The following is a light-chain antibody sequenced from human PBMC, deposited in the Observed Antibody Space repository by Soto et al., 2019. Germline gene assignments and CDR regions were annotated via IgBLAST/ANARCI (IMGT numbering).Light chain of an antibody. J-gene: IGKJ1*01. V-gene: IGKV1-5*01. CDR3: QQYKASALT. Sequence: DIQMTQSPSTLSASVGDRVTISCRASQGISTCLAWYRQKPGEAPTLLISHASNLETGVPSRFSGSGSGTEFTLTISGLQPDDFATYYRQQYKASALTFGPGTKVEI. CDR2: HAS. CDR1: QGISTC.